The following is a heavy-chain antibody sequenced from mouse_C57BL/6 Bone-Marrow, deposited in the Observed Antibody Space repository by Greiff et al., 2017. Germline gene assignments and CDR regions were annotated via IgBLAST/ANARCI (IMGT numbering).Heavy chain of an antibody. CDR1: GFNIKDDY. CDR2: IDPENGDT. CDR3: TTIYYGNYEGYFDV. D-gene: IGHD2-1*01. V-gene: IGHV14-4*01. J-gene: IGHJ1*03. Sequence: EVQLQQSGAELVRPGASVKLSCTASGFNIKDDYMHWVKQRPEQGLEWIGWIDPENGDTEYASKFQGKAPITADTSSNTAYLQLSSLTSEDTAVYYCTTIYYGNYEGYFDVWGTGTTVTVSS.